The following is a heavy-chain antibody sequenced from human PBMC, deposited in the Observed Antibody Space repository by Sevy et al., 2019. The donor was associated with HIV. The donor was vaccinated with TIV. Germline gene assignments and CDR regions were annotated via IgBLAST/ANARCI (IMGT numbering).Heavy chain of an antibody. V-gene: IGHV3-30*18. CDR3: AKGTDTAMVTRYYYYYGMDV. CDR2: ISYDGSNK. D-gene: IGHD5-18*01. CDR1: GFTFSSYG. J-gene: IGHJ6*02. Sequence: GGSLRLSCAASGFTFSSYGMHWVRQAPGKGLEWVAVISYDGSNKYYADSVKGRFTISRDNSKNRLYLQMNSLRAEDTAVYYCAKGTDTAMVTRYYYYYGMDVWGQGTTVTVSS.